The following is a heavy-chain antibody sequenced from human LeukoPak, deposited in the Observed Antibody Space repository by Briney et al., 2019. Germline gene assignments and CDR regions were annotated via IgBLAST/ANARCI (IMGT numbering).Heavy chain of an antibody. V-gene: IGHV3-74*01. CDR2: INSDGGSA. J-gene: IGHJ5*02. D-gene: IGHD3-22*01. CDR3: GASSGPNWFDP. CDR1: GFTFSNYW. Sequence: GGSLRLSCAASGFTFSNYWMNWVRQAPGKGLVWVSRINSDGGSASYADSVKGRFTISRDNAKNTLYLQMNSLRVEDMAVYYCGASSGPNWFDPWGQGTLVTVSS.